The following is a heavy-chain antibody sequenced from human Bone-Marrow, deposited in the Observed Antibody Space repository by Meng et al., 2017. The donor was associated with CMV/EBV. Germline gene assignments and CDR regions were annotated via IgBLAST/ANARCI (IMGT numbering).Heavy chain of an antibody. Sequence: GESLKISCAASEFTFSSYGMHWVRQAPGKGLEWVAFIRYDGSNKYYADSVKGRFTISRDNSKNTLYLQMNSLRIEDTAVYYCAKDGRVFVKDWGQGTLVTVS. D-gene: IGHD3-16*02. CDR1: EFTFSSYG. V-gene: IGHV3-30*02. CDR3: AKDGRVFVKD. J-gene: IGHJ4*02. CDR2: IRYDGSNK.